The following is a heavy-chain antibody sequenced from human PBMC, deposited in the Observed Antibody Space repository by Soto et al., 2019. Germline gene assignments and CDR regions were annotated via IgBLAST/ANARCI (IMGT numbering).Heavy chain of an antibody. J-gene: IGHJ4*02. CDR1: GGSISSIHHA. Sequence: XETLSLTFTVSGGSISSIHHAWGWIRQSPGQGLEWIVNIFYNGITYYNPSLKSRVTISADTSKNHFSLKLRSVTVADTAVYSCARIVTGTQYYFEFWGQGSLVTVPQ. CDR2: IFYNGIT. V-gene: IGHV4-39*02. CDR3: ARIVTGTQYYFEF. D-gene: IGHD1-1*01.